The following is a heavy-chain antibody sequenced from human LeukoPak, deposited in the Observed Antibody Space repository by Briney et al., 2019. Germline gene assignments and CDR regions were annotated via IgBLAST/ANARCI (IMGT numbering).Heavy chain of an antibody. D-gene: IGHD4-17*01. J-gene: IGHJ3*02. CDR1: GGTFSSYA. Sequence: SVKVSCKASGGTFSSYAISWVRQAPGQGLEWMGRIIPILGIANYAQKFQGRVTITADKSTSTAYMELSSLRSEDTAVYYCARVHRTAEPFDAFDIWGQGTMVTVSS. V-gene: IGHV1-69*04. CDR2: IIPILGIA. CDR3: ARVHRTAEPFDAFDI.